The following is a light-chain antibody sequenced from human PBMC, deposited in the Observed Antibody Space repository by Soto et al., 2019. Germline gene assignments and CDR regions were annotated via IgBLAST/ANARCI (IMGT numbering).Light chain of an antibody. CDR3: CSYAGSSPV. CDR2: EGS. V-gene: IGLV2-23*01. J-gene: IGLJ2*01. Sequence: QSALTQPASVSGSPGQSITISCTGTSSDVGSYNLVSWYQQHPGKAPKLMIYEGSKRPSGVSNRFSGSKSSNTASLTISGLQAEDEADYYCCSYAGSSPVFGGGTKLTVL. CDR1: SSDVGSYNL.